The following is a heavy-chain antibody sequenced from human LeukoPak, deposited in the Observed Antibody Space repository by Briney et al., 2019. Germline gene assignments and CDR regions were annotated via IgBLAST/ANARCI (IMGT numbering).Heavy chain of an antibody. V-gene: IGHV4-39*01. J-gene: IGHJ4*02. D-gene: IGHD1-26*01. CDR3: AFWSGSYDS. Sequence: SETLSLTCTVSGGSISSSSYYWGWFRQPPGQGLEWIGSIYYSGSTYYNPSLKSRVTISVDTSKNQFSLKLSSVTAADTAVYYCAFWSGSYDSWGQGTLVTVSS. CDR1: GGSISSSSYY. CDR2: IYYSGST.